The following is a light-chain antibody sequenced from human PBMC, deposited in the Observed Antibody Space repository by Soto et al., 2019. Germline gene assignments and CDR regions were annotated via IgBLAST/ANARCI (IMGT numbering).Light chain of an antibody. CDR3: QQYNNWPPFA. CDR2: GAT. Sequence: EIALTQSPGTLSLSPGEGASLSCRASQSVSSNIAWYQQKPGQAPRLLIYGATTRATGIPARFSGSGSGTEFTLTISSLPSEHFAVYYYQQYNNWPPFALGGGSKVDIK. J-gene: IGKJ4*01. CDR1: QSVSSN. V-gene: IGKV3-15*01.